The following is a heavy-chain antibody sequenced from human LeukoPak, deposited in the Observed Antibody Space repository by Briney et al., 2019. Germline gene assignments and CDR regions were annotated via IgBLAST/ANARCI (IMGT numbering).Heavy chain of an antibody. J-gene: IGHJ5*02. V-gene: IGHV1-18*01. CDR1: GYTFTSYG. D-gene: IGHD3-16*01. Sequence: GASVKVSCKASGYTFTSYGISWVRQAPGQGLEWMGWISAYNGNTNYAQKLQGRVTMTTDTSTSTAYMELRSLRSDDTAVYYCARNPWESSDLGWFDPWGQGTLVTVSS. CDR3: ARNPWESSDLGWFDP. CDR2: ISAYNGNT.